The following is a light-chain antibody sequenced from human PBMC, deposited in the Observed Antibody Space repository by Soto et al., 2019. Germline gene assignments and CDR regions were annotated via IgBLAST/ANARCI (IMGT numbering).Light chain of an antibody. CDR1: QGISSA. Sequence: AIQLTQSPSSLSASIGDRVTITCRASQGISSALAWYQQKPGKAPKVLIYDAFSLESGVPSRFSGSGSGADFALNISSLQAEEFGTCYSQQVNSYPHSCGGGTKVEIK. CDR2: DAF. V-gene: IGKV1-13*02. J-gene: IGKJ4*01. CDR3: QQVNSYPHS.